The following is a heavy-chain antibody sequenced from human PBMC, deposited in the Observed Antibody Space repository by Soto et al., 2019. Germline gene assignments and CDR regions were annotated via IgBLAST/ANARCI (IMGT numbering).Heavy chain of an antibody. CDR2: ISGYNGNT. J-gene: IGHJ4*02. D-gene: IGHD3-22*01. Sequence: QVQLVQSGAEVKKPGASVKVSCKASGYTFTIYGISWVRQAPGQGLEWMGWISGYNGNTDYAQNLQDRVTLTTDAYTSSVYMELRGLRSDVTAVYYCARVDYYDSSGYYGYWGQGTLITVSS. CDR1: GYTFTIYG. CDR3: ARVDYYDSSGYYGY. V-gene: IGHV1-18*04.